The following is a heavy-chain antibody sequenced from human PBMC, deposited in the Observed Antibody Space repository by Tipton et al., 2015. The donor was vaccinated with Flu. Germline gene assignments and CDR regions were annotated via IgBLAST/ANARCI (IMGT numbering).Heavy chain of an antibody. CDR3: AKDLSSGRNPAPQS. D-gene: IGHD3-22*01. V-gene: IGHV3-23*01. CDR1: GFPFSSYA. Sequence: SLRLSCAASGFPFSSYAMSWVRQAPGKGLEWVSGIVGDGGKAYYADSVVGRFTISRDNSKSTLYLQMISLRAEDTAVYYCAKDLSSGRNPAPQSWGQGTLVTVSS. J-gene: IGHJ4*02. CDR2: IVGDGGKA.